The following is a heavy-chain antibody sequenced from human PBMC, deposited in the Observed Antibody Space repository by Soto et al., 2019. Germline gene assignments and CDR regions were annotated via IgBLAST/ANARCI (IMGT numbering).Heavy chain of an antibody. Sequence: GGSLRLACAASGFTLSSYSMDGVRQAKGKGLEWVSSISSSSSYIYYADSVKGRFTISRDNAKNSLYLQMNSLRAEDTAVYYCARGEGFWSGYYWAYYGMDVWGQGTTVTVSS. J-gene: IGHJ6*02. CDR3: ARGEGFWSGYYWAYYGMDV. V-gene: IGHV3-21*01. D-gene: IGHD3-3*01. CDR2: ISSSSSYI. CDR1: GFTLSSYS.